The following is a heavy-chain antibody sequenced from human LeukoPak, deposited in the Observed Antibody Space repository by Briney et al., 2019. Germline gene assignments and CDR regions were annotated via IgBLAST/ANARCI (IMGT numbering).Heavy chain of an antibody. J-gene: IGHJ4*02. Sequence: PGVSLRLSCAASGFTFGSYGFHWVRQAPGKGLEWVAVISNNGGYKHYTDSVKGRFTISRDDSKSTVYLQMNSLRAEDAALYYCAREPIDGDCQFDYWGQGTLVTVSS. CDR2: ISNNGGYK. CDR1: GFTFGSYG. V-gene: IGHV3-33*01. CDR3: AREPIDGDCQFDY. D-gene: IGHD2-21*02.